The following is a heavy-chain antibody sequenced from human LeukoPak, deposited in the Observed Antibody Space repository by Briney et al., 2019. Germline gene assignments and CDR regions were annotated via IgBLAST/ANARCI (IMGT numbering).Heavy chain of an antibody. CDR2: IYPGDSDT. CDR3: VRDAYYYGSGNPGYNWFDP. Sequence: GESLKISCKGSGYSFTSYWIGWVRQMPGKGLEWMGIIYPGDSDTRYSPSFQGQVTISADKSISTAYLQWSSLKASDTAMYYCVRDAYYYGSGNPGYNWFDPWGQGTLVTVSS. D-gene: IGHD3-10*01. V-gene: IGHV5-51*01. CDR1: GYSFTSYW. J-gene: IGHJ5*02.